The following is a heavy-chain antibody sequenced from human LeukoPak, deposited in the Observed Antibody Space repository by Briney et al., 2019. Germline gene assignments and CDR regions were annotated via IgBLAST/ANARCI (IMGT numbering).Heavy chain of an antibody. J-gene: IGHJ4*02. CDR3: ARDPDSSGWSSIEY. CDR1: GFTFSRYW. D-gene: IGHD6-19*01. V-gene: IGHV3-74*01. Sequence: GGSLRLSCAASGFTFSRYWMHWVRQAPGKGLVWVSRTNSDGRRTDYADSVKGRFTISRDNAKNTLYLQMNSLRAEDTAVYYCARDPDSSGWSSIEYWGQGTPVTVSS. CDR2: TNSDGRRT.